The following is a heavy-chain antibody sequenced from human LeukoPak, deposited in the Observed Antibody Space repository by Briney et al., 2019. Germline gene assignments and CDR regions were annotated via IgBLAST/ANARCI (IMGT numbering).Heavy chain of an antibody. J-gene: IGHJ4*02. D-gene: IGHD6-6*01. V-gene: IGHV4-39*02. CDR1: GVSISSSTYY. CDR3: ARPNHSSSSLDY. Sequence: TSETLSLTCTVSGVSISSSTYYWGWLRQPPGKGLEWIGSIYYSGSTYYNPSLKSRVTISVDTSKNHFSLKLSSVTAADTAVYYCARPNHSSSSLDYWGQGTLVTVSS. CDR2: IYYSGST.